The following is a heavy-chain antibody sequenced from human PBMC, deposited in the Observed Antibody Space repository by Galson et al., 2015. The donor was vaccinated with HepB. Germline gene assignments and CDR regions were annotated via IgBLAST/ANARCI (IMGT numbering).Heavy chain of an antibody. D-gene: IGHD5-12*01. Sequence: SLRLSCAASGFTFSSYTLSWVRQAPGKGLEWVSAISGSGDIAYYADSVKGRFTISRDNSRNTMYLQMNGLRAEDTAVYYCSKTMSLPRGYSGYDLDSWGQGTLVAVSS. CDR1: GFTFSSYT. CDR3: SKTMSLPRGYSGYDLDS. J-gene: IGHJ5*01. CDR2: ISGSGDIA. V-gene: IGHV3-23*01.